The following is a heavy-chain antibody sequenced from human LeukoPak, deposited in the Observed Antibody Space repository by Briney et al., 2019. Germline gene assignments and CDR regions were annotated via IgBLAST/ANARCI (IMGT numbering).Heavy chain of an antibody. CDR2: VNSDGSST. CDR1: GFTFSSYW. D-gene: IGHD3-22*01. J-gene: IGHJ6*02. CDR3: ARVSHSTGYYPHYYYYYGMDV. V-gene: IGHV3-74*01. Sequence: GGSLRLSCAASGFTFSSYWMHWVRQAPGKGLVWVSRVNSDGSSTSYADSVKGRFSSSRDSAKNTLYLQMNSLRAEDTAVYYCARVSHSTGYYPHYYYYYGMDVWGQGTTVTVSS.